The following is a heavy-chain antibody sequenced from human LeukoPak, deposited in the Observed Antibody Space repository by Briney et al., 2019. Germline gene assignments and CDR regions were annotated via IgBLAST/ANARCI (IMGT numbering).Heavy chain of an antibody. CDR1: GGSISSGGYY. Sequence: PSETLSLTCTGSGGSISSGGYYWSWIRQHPGKGLEWIGYIYYSGSTYYNPSLKSRVTISVDTSKNQFSLKLSSVTAADTAVYYCARAGPIRYCSGGSCCSTFDYWGQGTLVTVSS. D-gene: IGHD2-15*01. V-gene: IGHV4-31*03. J-gene: IGHJ4*02. CDR3: ARAGPIRYCSGGSCCSTFDY. CDR2: IYYSGST.